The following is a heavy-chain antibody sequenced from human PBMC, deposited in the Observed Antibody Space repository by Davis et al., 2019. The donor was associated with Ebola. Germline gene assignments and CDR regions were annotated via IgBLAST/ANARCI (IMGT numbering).Heavy chain of an antibody. V-gene: IGHV3-74*01. J-gene: IGHJ4*02. Sequence: GESLKISCAASGFTFSSFWMHWVRQAPGKGLVWVSRINSDESSTSYADSVKGRFTISRDNAKNTLYLQMNSLRTEDTAVYYCAKAIWGTYRTEYWGQGTLVTVSS. CDR3: AKAIWGTYRTEY. CDR2: INSDESST. D-gene: IGHD3-16*02. CDR1: GFTFSSFW.